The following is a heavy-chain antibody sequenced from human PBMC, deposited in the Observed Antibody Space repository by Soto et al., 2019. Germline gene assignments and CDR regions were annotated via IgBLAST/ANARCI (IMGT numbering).Heavy chain of an antibody. Sequence: QVQLVQSGAEVKRPGDSVKVSCQASGYTFGHFYITWVRQAPGQGLEWMGAISPHNRNTNYAEKFRGRVTMTTDPSTTTAYIELRSLRSDDTPVYYCARDEGGYDILTSYCKAHPVDQWGQGALVTVSS. CDR3: ARDEGGYDILTSYCKAHPVDQ. CDR1: GYTFGHFY. CDR2: ISPHNRNT. V-gene: IGHV1-18*01. J-gene: IGHJ4*02. D-gene: IGHD3-9*01.